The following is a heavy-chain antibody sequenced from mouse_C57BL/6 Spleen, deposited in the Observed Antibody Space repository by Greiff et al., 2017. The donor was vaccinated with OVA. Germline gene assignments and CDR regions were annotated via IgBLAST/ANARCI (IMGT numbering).Heavy chain of an antibody. CDR3: TGYGNYGY. Sequence: EVQLQQSGAELVRPGASVKLSCTASGFNIKDDYMHWVKQRPEQGLEWIGWIDPENGDTEYASKFQGKATITADTSSNTAYLQLSSLTSEDTAVYYCTGYGNYGYWGQGTTLTVSS. D-gene: IGHD2-1*01. CDR2: IDPENGDT. J-gene: IGHJ2*01. V-gene: IGHV14-4*01. CDR1: GFNIKDDY.